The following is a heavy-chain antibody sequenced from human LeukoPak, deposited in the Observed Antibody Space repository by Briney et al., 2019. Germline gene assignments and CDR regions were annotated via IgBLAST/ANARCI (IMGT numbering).Heavy chain of an antibody. D-gene: IGHD1-20*01. Sequence: GGSLRLSCAASGFTFSTYWMHWVRQVPGKGLVWVSRISGDGTTTSYADSVKGRFTISRDNAKSTLYLQMNSLRAEDAAVYYCARVLYNWNDCRDYWGQGTLVTVSS. J-gene: IGHJ4*02. V-gene: IGHV3-74*01. CDR3: ARVLYNWNDCRDY. CDR2: ISGDGTTT. CDR1: GFTFSTYW.